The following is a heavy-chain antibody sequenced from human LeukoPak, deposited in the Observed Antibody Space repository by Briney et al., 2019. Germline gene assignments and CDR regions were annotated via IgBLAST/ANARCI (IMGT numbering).Heavy chain of an antibody. CDR2: IYTGGST. J-gene: IGHJ4*02. Sequence: SETLSLTCTVSGDSISSYYWSWIRQPAGKGLEWIRRIYTGGSTNYDPSLKSRVTISVDKSKNQFSLKLNSVTAADTAIYYCARAQIAVNFYYFDYWGQGTLVTVSS. CDR3: ARAQIAVNFYYFDY. V-gene: IGHV4-4*07. D-gene: IGHD6-19*01. CDR1: GDSISSYY.